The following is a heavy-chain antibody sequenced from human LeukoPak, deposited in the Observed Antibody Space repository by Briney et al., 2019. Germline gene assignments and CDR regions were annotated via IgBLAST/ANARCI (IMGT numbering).Heavy chain of an antibody. J-gene: IGHJ4*02. CDR3: ARQKLWSGDL. Sequence: PSETLSLTCTVSGYSISSGYYWGWIRQPPGKGLEWIGSIYHSGSTYYNPSLKGRVTISVDTSKNQFSLKLSSVTAADTAVYYCARQKLWSGDLWSQGTLVTVSS. D-gene: IGHD2-21*01. CDR1: GYSISSGYY. CDR2: IYHSGST. V-gene: IGHV4-38-2*02.